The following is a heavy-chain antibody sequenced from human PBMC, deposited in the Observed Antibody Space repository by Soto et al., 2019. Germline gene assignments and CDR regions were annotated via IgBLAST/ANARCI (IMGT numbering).Heavy chain of an antibody. CDR3: ARRLFSSSWPSYFDY. CDR2: IHYSGST. Sequence: QLQLQESGPGLVRPSETLSLSCTVSGGSISSNSYYWGWIRQPPGKGLEWIGCIHYSGSTYYNPSLRSGVTSSVDTSKNQFSLKVSSVTAADSAGYYCARRLFSSSWPSYFDYWGQGTLVTVSS. V-gene: IGHV4-39*01. D-gene: IGHD6-13*01. CDR1: GGSISSNSYY. J-gene: IGHJ4*02.